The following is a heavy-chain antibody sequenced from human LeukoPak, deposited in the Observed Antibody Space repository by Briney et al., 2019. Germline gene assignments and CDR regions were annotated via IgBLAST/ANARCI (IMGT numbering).Heavy chain of an antibody. CDR2: IYPGDSDT. Sequence: GESLKISCKGSGYSFTSYWIGWVRQMPGKGLEWMGIIYPGDSDTRYSPSFQDQVTISADKSISTAYLQWSSLKASDTAMYYCARRGVAAAGNSHGMDVWGQGTTVTVSS. CDR1: GYSFTSYW. J-gene: IGHJ6*02. V-gene: IGHV5-51*01. CDR3: ARRGVAAAGNSHGMDV. D-gene: IGHD6-13*01.